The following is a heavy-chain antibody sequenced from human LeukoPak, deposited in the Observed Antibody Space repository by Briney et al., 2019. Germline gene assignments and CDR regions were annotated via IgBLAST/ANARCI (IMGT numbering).Heavy chain of an antibody. CDR3: ARVQWWRYFDWSLYFDY. Sequence: GASVKVSCKASGYTFTGYYMHWVRQAPGQGLEWMGWINPNSGGTNYAQKFQGRVTMTGDTSISTAYMELSRLRSDDTAVYYCARVQWWRYFDWSLYFDYWGQGNLVTVSS. CDR2: INPNSGGT. D-gene: IGHD3-9*01. V-gene: IGHV1-2*02. J-gene: IGHJ4*02. CDR1: GYTFTGYY.